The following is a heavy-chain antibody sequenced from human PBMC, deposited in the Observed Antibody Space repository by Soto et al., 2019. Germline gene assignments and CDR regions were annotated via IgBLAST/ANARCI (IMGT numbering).Heavy chain of an antibody. Sequence: QVQLVQSGAEVKKPGASVKVSCKASGYTFTSYGISWVRQAPGQGLEWMGWISAYNGNTNYAQKLQGRVTMTTDTSRSADYMELRSRRYDDTAVYCCARGRRTFYYGSGEDAFDIWGQGTMVTVSS. CDR1: GYTFTSYG. J-gene: IGHJ3*02. CDR3: ARGRRTFYYGSGEDAFDI. D-gene: IGHD3-10*01. CDR2: ISAYNGNT. V-gene: IGHV1-18*01.